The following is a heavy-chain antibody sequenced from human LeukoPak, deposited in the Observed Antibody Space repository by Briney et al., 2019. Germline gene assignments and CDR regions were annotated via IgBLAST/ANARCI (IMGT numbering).Heavy chain of an antibody. J-gene: IGHJ6*02. CDR2: ITSTSKTT. CDR1: GFTFNDFN. V-gene: IGHV3-48*01. D-gene: IGHD6-19*01. Sequence: GGSLRLSCAASGFTFNDFNFNWVRQAPGKGLEWLSYITSTSKTTYYAASVKGRFTISRDTAKNSLYLQMNSLRAEDTALYYCAKDSYSSGWFSYYGMDVWGQGNPGHRLL. CDR3: AKDSYSSGWFSYYGMDV.